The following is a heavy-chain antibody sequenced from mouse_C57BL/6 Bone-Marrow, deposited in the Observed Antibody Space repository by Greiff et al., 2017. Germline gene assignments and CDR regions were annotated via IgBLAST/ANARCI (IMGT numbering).Heavy chain of an antibody. CDR3: ARDYYGSSFWFAY. CDR1: GYTFTSYW. J-gene: IGHJ3*01. D-gene: IGHD1-1*01. CDR2: IDPSDSYT. Sequence: VQLQQPGAELVMPGASVKLSCKASGYTFTSYWMHWVKQRPGQGLEWIGEIDPSDSYTNYNQKFKGKSTLTVDKSSSTAYMQLSSLTSEDSAVYYWARDYYGSSFWFAYWGQGTLVTVSA. V-gene: IGHV1-69*01.